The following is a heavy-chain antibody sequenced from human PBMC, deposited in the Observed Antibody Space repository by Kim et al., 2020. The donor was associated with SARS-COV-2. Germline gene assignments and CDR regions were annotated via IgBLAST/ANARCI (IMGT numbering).Heavy chain of an antibody. CDR1: GFTFSSYG. CDR3: AKDSIDYGDYSFDY. V-gene: IGHV3-30*18. CDR2: ISYDGSNK. Sequence: GGSLRLSCAASGFTFSSYGMHWVRQAPGKGLEWVAVISYDGSNKYYADSVKGRFTISRDNSKNTLYLQMNSLRAEDTAVYYCAKDSIDYGDYSFDYWGQGTLVTVSS. D-gene: IGHD4-17*01. J-gene: IGHJ4*02.